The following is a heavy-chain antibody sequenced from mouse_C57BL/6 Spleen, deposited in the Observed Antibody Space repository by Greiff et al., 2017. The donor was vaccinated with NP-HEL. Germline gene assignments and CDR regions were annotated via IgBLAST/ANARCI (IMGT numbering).Heavy chain of an antibody. V-gene: IGHV1-82*01. Sequence: QVQLQQSGPELVKPGASVKISCKASGYAFSSSWMNWVKQRPGKGLEWIGRIYPGDGDTNYNGKFKGKATLTADKSSSTAYMQLSSLTSEDSAVYYCARSDFDLLLRYWGQGTTLTVSS. CDR1: GYAFSSSW. J-gene: IGHJ2*01. CDR2: IYPGDGDT. CDR3: ARSDFDLLLRY. D-gene: IGHD1-1*01.